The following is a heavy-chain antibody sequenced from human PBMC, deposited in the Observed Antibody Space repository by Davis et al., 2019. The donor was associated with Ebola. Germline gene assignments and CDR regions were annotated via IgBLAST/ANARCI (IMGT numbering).Heavy chain of an antibody. J-gene: IGHJ5*02. D-gene: IGHD4-17*01. V-gene: IGHV3-30*18. CDR1: GLTVSSNY. CDR2: ISYDGSNK. Sequence: GESLKISCAVSGLTVSSNYMSWVRQAPGKGLEWVAVISYDGSNKYYADSVKGRFAISRDNSKNTLYLQMNSLRAEDTAVYYCAKEIGYGDYDRWGQGTLVTVSS. CDR3: AKEIGYGDYDR.